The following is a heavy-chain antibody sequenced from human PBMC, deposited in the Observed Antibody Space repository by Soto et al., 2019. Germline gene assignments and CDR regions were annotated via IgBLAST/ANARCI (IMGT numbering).Heavy chain of an antibody. Sequence: QLQLQESGPGLVKPSETLSLTCSVSGDSISSSPYYWAWIRQPPGQALEWIGNVYYSGTSYRNPSLTSRVTLSVDRSKNQFSLHLTSVTAADSAVYYCAHLRDYNNYGWFDPWGPGSLVTVSS. CDR2: VYYSGTS. CDR3: AHLRDYNNYGWFDP. J-gene: IGHJ5*02. V-gene: IGHV4-39*01. D-gene: IGHD4-4*01. CDR1: GDSISSSPYY.